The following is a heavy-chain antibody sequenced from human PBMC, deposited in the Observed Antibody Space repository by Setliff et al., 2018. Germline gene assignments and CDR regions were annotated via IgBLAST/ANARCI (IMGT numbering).Heavy chain of an antibody. CDR2: INPGSGAT. CDR3: ATGVVEAPPFDN. Sequence: ASVKVSCKASGYTFTAYYMHWVRQAPGQGLEWMGWINPGSGATNLAQKLQGRVAMTRDMSSNTVYMELSSLTSDDTAVYYCATGVVEAPPFDNWGQGTLVTVSS. J-gene: IGHJ4*02. V-gene: IGHV1-2*02. D-gene: IGHD1-26*01. CDR1: GYTFTAYY.